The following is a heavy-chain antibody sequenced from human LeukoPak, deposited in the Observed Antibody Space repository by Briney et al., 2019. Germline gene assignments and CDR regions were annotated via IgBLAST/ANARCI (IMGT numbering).Heavy chain of an antibody. Sequence: ASVKVSCKASGYTFTGYYMHWVRQAPGQGLEWMGWINPNSGGTNYAQKFQGRVTMTRDTSISTAYMELSRLRSDDTAVYYCARDIFVGATERDCWGQGTLVTVSS. CDR2: INPNSGGT. D-gene: IGHD1-26*01. CDR1: GYTFTGYY. V-gene: IGHV1-2*02. J-gene: IGHJ4*02. CDR3: ARDIFVGATERDC.